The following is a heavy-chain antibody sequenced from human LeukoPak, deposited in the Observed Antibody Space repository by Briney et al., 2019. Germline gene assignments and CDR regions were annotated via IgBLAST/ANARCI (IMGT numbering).Heavy chain of an antibody. CDR2: ISSSSTTI. CDR3: ARDLWFGDPINYYYGMDV. CDR1: GFTFNRCW. D-gene: IGHD3-10*01. Sequence: GGSLRLSCVVSGFTFNRCWMNWVRQAPGKGLEWLSYISSSSTTIYYADSVKGRFTISRDNAKNSLYLQINSLRAEDTAVYYCARDLWFGDPINYYYGMDVWGQGTTVTVSS. V-gene: IGHV3-48*01. J-gene: IGHJ6*02.